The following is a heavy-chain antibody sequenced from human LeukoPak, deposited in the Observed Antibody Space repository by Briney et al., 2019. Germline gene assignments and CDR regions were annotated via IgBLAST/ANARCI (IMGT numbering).Heavy chain of an antibody. J-gene: IGHJ4*02. CDR1: GYTFTSYG. Sequence: ASVKVSCKASGYTFTSYGISWVRQAPGQGLEWMGWISAYNGNTNYAQKLQDRVTMTTDTSTNTAYMELRSLRSDDTAVYYCARDDENMAAKFVSGADYWGQGTLVTVSS. CDR3: ARDDENMAAKFVSGADY. D-gene: IGHD6-6*01. V-gene: IGHV1-18*01. CDR2: ISAYNGNT.